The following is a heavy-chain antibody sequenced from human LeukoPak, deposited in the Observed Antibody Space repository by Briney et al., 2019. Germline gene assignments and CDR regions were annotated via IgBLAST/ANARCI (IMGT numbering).Heavy chain of an antibody. V-gene: IGHV3-11*01. D-gene: IGHD3-10*01. CDR1: GFTFSDYY. CDR3: ARDMYYGSGTPVQYGMDV. CDR2: ISGSGSA. Sequence: PGGSLRLSCAASGFTFSDYYMSWIRQAPGKGLEWVSYISGSGSAYFADSVKGRFTLSRDNAKNSLYLQMRSLRAEDSAVYYCARDMYYGSGTPVQYGMDVWGQGTTVTVSS. J-gene: IGHJ6*02.